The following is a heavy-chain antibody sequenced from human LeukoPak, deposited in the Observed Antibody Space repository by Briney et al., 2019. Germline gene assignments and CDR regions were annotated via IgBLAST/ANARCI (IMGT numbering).Heavy chain of an antibody. CDR3: ARDPTGIVGATGELDY. CDR2: ISGSGGST. Sequence: GGSLRLSYAASGFTFSSYAMSWVRQAPGKGLEWVSAISGSGGSTYYADSVKGRFTISRDNSKNTLYLQMNSLRAEDTAVYYCARDPTGIVGATGELDYWGQGTLVTVSS. J-gene: IGHJ4*02. D-gene: IGHD1-26*01. CDR1: GFTFSSYA. V-gene: IGHV3-23*01.